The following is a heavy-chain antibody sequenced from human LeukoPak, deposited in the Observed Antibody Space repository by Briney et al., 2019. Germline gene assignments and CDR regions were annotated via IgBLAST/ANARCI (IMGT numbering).Heavy chain of an antibody. Sequence: PSETLSLTCTVSGGSISSSSYYWGWIRQPPGKGLEWIGSIYHSGSTYYNPSLKSRVTISVDTSKNQFSLKLSSVTAADTAVYYCARGWGSGWYGTKFDYWGQGTLVTVSS. V-gene: IGHV4-39*07. CDR1: GGSISSSSYY. CDR2: IYHSGST. J-gene: IGHJ4*02. D-gene: IGHD6-19*01. CDR3: ARGWGSGWYGTKFDY.